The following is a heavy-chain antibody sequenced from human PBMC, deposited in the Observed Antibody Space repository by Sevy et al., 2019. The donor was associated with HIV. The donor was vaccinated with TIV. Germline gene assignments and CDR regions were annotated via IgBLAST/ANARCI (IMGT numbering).Heavy chain of an antibody. CDR1: GFTFSTYS. J-gene: IGHJ6*02. D-gene: IGHD5-12*01. V-gene: IGHV3-21*01. CDR2: ISSSSNYI. CDR3: AGDQKGEYSAYDGAGYYGMDV. Sequence: GGSLRLSCAASGFTFSTYSMNWVRQGPGKGLEWVSSISSSSNYIYYADTVKGRFTSSRDNAKNTRYLKMNSLRAEDKAVYYCAGDQKGEYSAYDGAGYYGMDVWGQGTTVTVSS.